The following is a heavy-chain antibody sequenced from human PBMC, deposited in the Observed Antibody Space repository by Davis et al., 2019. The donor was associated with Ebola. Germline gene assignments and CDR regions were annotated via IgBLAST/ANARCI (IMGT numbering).Heavy chain of an antibody. J-gene: IGHJ4*02. CDR3: ARGGSSIVVVPAAMGH. CDR1: GYTFTGYY. Sequence: ASVKVSCKASGYTFTGYYLHWVRQAPGQGLEWMGWINPNSGGTNYAQKFQGRVTMTRDTSVSTVYMELSRLRSDDTALYYCARGGSSIVVVPAAMGHWGQGTLVTVSP. V-gene: IGHV1-2*02. D-gene: IGHD2-2*01. CDR2: INPNSGGT.